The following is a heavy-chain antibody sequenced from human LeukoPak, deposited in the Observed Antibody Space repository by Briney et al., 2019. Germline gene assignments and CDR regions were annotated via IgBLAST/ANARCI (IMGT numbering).Heavy chain of an antibody. J-gene: IGHJ5*02. D-gene: IGHD6-13*01. CDR3: ASGRGIAAAGTWFLWFDP. CDR2: IIPIFGTA. Sequence: ASVKVSCKASGGTFSSYAISWVRQAPGQGLEWMGGIIPIFGTANYAQKFQGRVTITADESTSTAYMELSSLRSEDTAVYYCASGRGIAAAGTWFLWFDPWGQGTLVTVSS. CDR1: GGTFSSYA. V-gene: IGHV1-69*13.